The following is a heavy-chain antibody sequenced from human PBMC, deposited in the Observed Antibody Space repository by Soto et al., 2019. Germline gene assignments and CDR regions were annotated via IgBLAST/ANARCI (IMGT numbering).Heavy chain of an antibody. CDR1: GGTFNNYA. V-gene: IGHV1-69*13. D-gene: IGHD6-25*01. CDR3: AGYPLSGSGLVFYAMDV. J-gene: IGHJ6*02. CDR2: IIPIFGTA. Sequence: GASVKVSCKASGGTFNNYALSWVRQAPGQGLEWMGRIIPIFGTANYAQKFQGRVTITADESTSTGYMELSSLRSEDTAMYYCAGYPLSGSGLVFYAMDVWGQGTTVTVSS.